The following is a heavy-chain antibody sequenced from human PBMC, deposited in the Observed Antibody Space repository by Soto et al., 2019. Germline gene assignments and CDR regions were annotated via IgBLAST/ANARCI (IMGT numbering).Heavy chain of an antibody. Sequence: ASVKVSCKVSGYTLTELSMHWVRQAPGKGLEWMGGFDPEDGETIYAQKFQGRVTMTEDTSTDTAYMELSSLRSEDTAVYYCGLYSSSYYVMDVWGQGTTVTVSS. CDR1: GYTLTELS. D-gene: IGHD6-6*01. V-gene: IGHV1-24*01. CDR3: GLYSSSYYVMDV. J-gene: IGHJ6*02. CDR2: FDPEDGET.